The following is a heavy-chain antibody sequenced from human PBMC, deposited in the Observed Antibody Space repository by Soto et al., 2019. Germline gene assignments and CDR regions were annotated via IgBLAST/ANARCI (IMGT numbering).Heavy chain of an antibody. J-gene: IGHJ4*02. V-gene: IGHV3-7*01. CDR1: GFTFNTYW. CDR3: ARGLNYDFWSGPDY. D-gene: IGHD3-3*01. Sequence: SGGSLRLSCVVSGFTFNTYWMAWVRQAPGRGLEWVADIKQGGNEKNYVDSVKGRFTISRDNAKNSLYLQMNSLRAEDTAVYYCARGLNYDFWSGPDYWGQGTLVTVSS. CDR2: IKQGGNEK.